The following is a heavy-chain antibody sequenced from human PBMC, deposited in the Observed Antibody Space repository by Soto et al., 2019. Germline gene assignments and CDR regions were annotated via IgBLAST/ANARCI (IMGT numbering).Heavy chain of an antibody. J-gene: IGHJ3*01. Sequence: EVQLVESGGGLVQPGGSLRLSCAASGFAFSTYWMHWVRQAPGKGLVWVSRIYSDGSNTNYAASVKGRFTSSRDNAKNTLYLQMNSLRAEDTAMYYCAKPQRWGGYDVGGQGTMVTVSS. CDR1: GFAFSTYW. CDR2: IYSDGSNT. D-gene: IGHD7-27*01. V-gene: IGHV3-74*01. CDR3: AKPQRWGGYDV.